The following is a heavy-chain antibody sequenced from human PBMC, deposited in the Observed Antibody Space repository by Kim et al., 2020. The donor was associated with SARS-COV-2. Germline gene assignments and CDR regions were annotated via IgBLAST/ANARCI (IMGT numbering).Heavy chain of an antibody. CDR2: ISGSGGST. Sequence: GGSLRLSCAASGFTFSSYAMSWVRQAPGKGLEWVSAISGSGGSTYYADSVKGRFTISRDNSKNTLYLQMNSLRAEDKAVYYCAKIGAIVVGNNFDYWGQGTLVTVSS. D-gene: IGHD3-22*01. CDR1: GFTFSSYA. CDR3: AKIGAIVVGNNFDY. J-gene: IGHJ4*02. V-gene: IGHV3-23*01.